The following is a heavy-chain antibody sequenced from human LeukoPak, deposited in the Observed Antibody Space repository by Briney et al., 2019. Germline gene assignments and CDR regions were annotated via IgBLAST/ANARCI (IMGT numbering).Heavy chain of an antibody. CDR2: IYYSGST. D-gene: IGHD3-9*01. CDR3: ARTPRPYYDILTGKAEDYYFDY. J-gene: IGHJ4*02. Sequence: PSETLSLTCTVSGGSISSYYWSWIRQPPGKGPEWIGYIYYSGSTNYNPSLKSRVTISVDTSKNQFSLKLSSVAAADTAVYYCARTPRPYYDILTGKAEDYYFDYWGQGTLVTVSS. CDR1: GGSISSYY. V-gene: IGHV4-59*01.